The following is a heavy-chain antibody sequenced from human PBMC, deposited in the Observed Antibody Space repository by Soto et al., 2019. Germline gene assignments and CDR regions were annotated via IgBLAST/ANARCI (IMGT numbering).Heavy chain of an antibody. Sequence: QVQLQESGPGLVKPSQTLSLTCTVSGGSISSGGYYWSWIRQHPGKGLEYIGYIYYSGSTYYNPSLKSRVAISVDTSKNQFSLKLTSVTAADTAVYYCAAEVGFGPLFDYRGQGTLVTVSS. V-gene: IGHV4-31*03. CDR2: IYYSGST. CDR1: GGSISSGGYY. D-gene: IGHD3-3*01. J-gene: IGHJ4*02. CDR3: AAEVGFGPLFDY.